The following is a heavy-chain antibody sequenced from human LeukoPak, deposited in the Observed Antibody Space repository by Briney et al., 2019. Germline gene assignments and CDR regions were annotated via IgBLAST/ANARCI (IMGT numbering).Heavy chain of an antibody. J-gene: IGHJ4*02. CDR3: ARRSYYYDSSGRFFDY. CDR1: GGSFSGYY. Sequence: ASETLSLTCAVYGGSFSGYYWSWIRQPPGKGLEWIGETNHSGSTNYNPSLKSRVTISVDTSKNQFSLKLSSVTAADTAVYYCARRSYYYDSSGRFFDYWGQGTLVTVSS. D-gene: IGHD3-22*01. V-gene: IGHV4-34*01. CDR2: TNHSGST.